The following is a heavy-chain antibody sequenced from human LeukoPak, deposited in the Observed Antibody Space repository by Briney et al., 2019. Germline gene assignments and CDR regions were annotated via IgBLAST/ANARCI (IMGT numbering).Heavy chain of an antibody. V-gene: IGHV4-30-4*08. CDR1: GGSISSGDYY. J-gene: IGHJ4*02. CDR3: AREGYGEYVFDY. Sequence: SQTLSLTCTVSGGSISSGDYYWSWIRQPPGKGLEWIGYIYYSGSTYYNPSLKSRVTISVDTSKNQFSLKLSSVTAADTAVYYCAREGYGEYVFDYWGQGTLVTVSS. CDR2: IYYSGST. D-gene: IGHD4-17*01.